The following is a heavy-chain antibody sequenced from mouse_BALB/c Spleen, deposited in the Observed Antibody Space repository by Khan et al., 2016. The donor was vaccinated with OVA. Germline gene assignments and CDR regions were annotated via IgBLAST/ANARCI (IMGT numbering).Heavy chain of an antibody. D-gene: IGHD2-1*01. J-gene: IGHJ3*01. CDR3: ARSNGNYWFAY. CDR1: GYTFTDYV. CDR2: INTYTGEP. Sequence: QIQLVQSGPELKKPGETVKISCKASGYTFTDYVMNWVKQAPGKGLRWMGWINTYTGEPTYADDFKGRFAFSLETSASTAYLQINNLKNEDTATYCCARSNGNYWFAYWGQGTLVTVSA. V-gene: IGHV9-3-1*01.